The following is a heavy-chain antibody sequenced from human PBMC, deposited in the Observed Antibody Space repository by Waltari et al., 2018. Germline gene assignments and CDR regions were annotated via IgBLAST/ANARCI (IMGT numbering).Heavy chain of an antibody. J-gene: IGHJ3*02. CDR2: IYHSGST. CDR1: GGALSRGRYE. CDR3: ASRHYYDSSGYYPDAFDI. D-gene: IGHD3-22*01. V-gene: IGHV4-31*03. Sequence: QGQVKEAGRRLVKPSENLALTCTVFGGALSRGRYERGWIRPNTGEGLEWIGYIYHSGSTYYNPSLKSRVTISVDTSKNQFSLKLSSVTAADTAVYYCASRHYYDSSGYYPDAFDIWGQGTMVTVSS.